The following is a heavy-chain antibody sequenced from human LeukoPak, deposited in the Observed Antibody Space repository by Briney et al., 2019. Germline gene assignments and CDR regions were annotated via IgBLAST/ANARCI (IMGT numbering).Heavy chain of an antibody. CDR1: GFTVYSNY. CDR3: ARGDDSGYYDYFDY. D-gene: IGHD3-22*01. J-gene: IGHJ4*02. CDR2: IYTGGNT. Sequence: GGSLRLSCAASGFTVYSNYLSWVRQAPGKGLEWVSTIYTGGNTYYAASVKGRFTISRDFSKNTVFLHMNSLRAEDTAMYYCARGDDSGYYDYFDYWGQGALVTVPS. V-gene: IGHV3-53*01.